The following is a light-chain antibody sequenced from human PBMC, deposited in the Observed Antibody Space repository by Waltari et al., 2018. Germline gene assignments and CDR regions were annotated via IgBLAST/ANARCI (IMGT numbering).Light chain of an antibody. CDR3: QQYDSSPMVT. CDR1: QASRISY. J-gene: IGKJ3*01. V-gene: IGKV3-20*01. CDR2: GAS. Sequence: EIVLTQSPGTLSLSPRERATLPCKASQASRISYLAWYQQHPGQAPRLLIYGASTRATGIPDRFSGSGYGTDFTLTIRRLEPEDFAVYYCQQYDSSPMVTFGPGTKVDIK.